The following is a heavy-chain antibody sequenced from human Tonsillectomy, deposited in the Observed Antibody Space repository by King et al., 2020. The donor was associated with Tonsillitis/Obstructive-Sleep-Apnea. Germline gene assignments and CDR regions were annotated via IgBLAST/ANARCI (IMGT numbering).Heavy chain of an antibody. V-gene: IGHV3-7*03. D-gene: IGHD6-6*01. J-gene: IGHJ4*02. Sequence: VQLVESGGGLVQPGGSLRLSCAASGFTFSNYWMSWVRQAPGKGLEWVANIKQDGSEKYYVDYVKGRFTISRDNAKNSLYLQMNSLRAEDTAVYYCARAQYSSWDYWGQGTLVTVSS. CDR3: ARAQYSSWDY. CDR2: IKQDGSEK. CDR1: GFTFSNYW.